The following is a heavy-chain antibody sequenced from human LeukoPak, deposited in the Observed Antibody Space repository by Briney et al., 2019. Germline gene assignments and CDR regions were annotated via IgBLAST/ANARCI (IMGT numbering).Heavy chain of an antibody. CDR3: ASHRSGSYSLPS. V-gene: IGHV1-18*01. CDR1: GYTCTSYG. D-gene: IGHD1-26*01. J-gene: IGHJ5*02. CDR2: ISAYNGNT. Sequence: ASVKLSCKSSGYTCTSYGISWVRQAPGQGLEWMGWISAYNGNTNYSQKLQGRVTMTTDTSTSTAYMELRSLRSDDTAVYYCASHRSGSYSLPSWGQGTLVTVSS.